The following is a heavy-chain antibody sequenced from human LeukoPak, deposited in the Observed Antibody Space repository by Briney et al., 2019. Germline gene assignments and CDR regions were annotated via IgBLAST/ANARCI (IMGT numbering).Heavy chain of an antibody. CDR2: IKEDGSEK. J-gene: IGHJ3*02. CDR3: ARGAYSSSWDRAFDI. CDR1: GFTFSSNW. D-gene: IGHD6-13*01. V-gene: IGHV3-7*01. Sequence: GGSLRLSCAASGFTFSSNWMSWVRQAPGKGLEWVANIKEDGSEKYYVDSVKGRFTISRDNAKNSLYLQMNSLRVEDTAVYYCARGAYSSSWDRAFDIWGQGTMVTVSS.